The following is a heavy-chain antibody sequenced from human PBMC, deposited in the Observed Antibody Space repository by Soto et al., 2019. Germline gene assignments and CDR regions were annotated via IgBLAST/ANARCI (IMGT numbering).Heavy chain of an antibody. CDR2: ILYSGTT. CDR3: SRGGGYYGVLFDY. CDR1: GGAISSSSYF. Sequence: QLQLQESGPGLLRPSETLSLTCNVSGGAISSSSYFWAWVRQPPGKTLEWIGHILYSGTTHYNESLKSLVTISVDTSKNQFSLRLTSVTPADTAVYYCSRGGGYYGVLFDYWGQGTLVPVSS. D-gene: IGHD4-17*01. V-gene: IGHV4-39*01. J-gene: IGHJ4*02.